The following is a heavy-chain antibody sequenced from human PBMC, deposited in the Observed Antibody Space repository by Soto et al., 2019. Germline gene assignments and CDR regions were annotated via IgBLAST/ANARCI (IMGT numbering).Heavy chain of an antibody. V-gene: IGHV1-69*12. D-gene: IGHD2-2*01. Sequence: QVQLVQSGAEVKKPGSSVKVSCKASGGTFSSYAISWVRQAPGQGLEGMGGIIPIFGTADYAQKFQGRVTLTADESTSTAYMELSSLSSEEKAVYYCARAVPAAGYYYGMDVWGQGTTVTVSS. J-gene: IGHJ6*02. CDR1: GGTFSSYA. CDR2: IIPIFGTA. CDR3: ARAVPAAGYYYGMDV.